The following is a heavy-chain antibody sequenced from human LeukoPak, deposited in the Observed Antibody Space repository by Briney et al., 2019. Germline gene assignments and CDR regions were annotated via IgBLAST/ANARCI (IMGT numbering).Heavy chain of an antibody. CDR3: ARGSVEMATINAFDI. D-gene: IGHD5-24*01. CDR2: IYSGGST. V-gene: IGHV3-53*04. Sequence: GESLKISCAASGFTVSSNYMSWVRQAPGKGLEWVSVIYSGGSTYYADSVKGRFTISRHNSKNTLYLQMNSLRAEDTAVYYCARGSVEMATINAFDIWGQGTMVTVSS. CDR1: GFTVSSNY. J-gene: IGHJ3*02.